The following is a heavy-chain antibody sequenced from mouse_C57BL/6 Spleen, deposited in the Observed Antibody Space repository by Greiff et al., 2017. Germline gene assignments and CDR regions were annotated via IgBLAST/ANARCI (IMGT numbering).Heavy chain of an antibody. Sequence: EVKLQESGAELVKPGASVKLSCTASGFNIKDYYMHWVKQRTEQGLEWIGRIDPEDGETKYAPKFPGKATITADTSSNTAYLQLSSLTSEDTAVYYCARSNYGNYGVSYAMDYWGQGTSVTVSS. D-gene: IGHD2-1*01. CDR3: ARSNYGNYGVSYAMDY. CDR2: IDPEDGET. J-gene: IGHJ4*01. CDR1: GFNIKDYY. V-gene: IGHV14-2*01.